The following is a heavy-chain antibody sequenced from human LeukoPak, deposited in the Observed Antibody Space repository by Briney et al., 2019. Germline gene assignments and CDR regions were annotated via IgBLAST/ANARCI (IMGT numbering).Heavy chain of an antibody. Sequence: PGGSLRLSCAASGFTFSSYWRHWVRQAPGKGLVGVSRINSDGRSTSYAGSVKGRFTISRDNAKNTLYMKINSLRAEDTAVYYCEREYGGNPHKNLDYWGQGTLVTVSS. CDR3: EREYGGNPHKNLDY. J-gene: IGHJ4*02. CDR1: GFTFSSYW. V-gene: IGHV3-74*01. D-gene: IGHD4/OR15-4a*01. CDR2: INSDGRST.